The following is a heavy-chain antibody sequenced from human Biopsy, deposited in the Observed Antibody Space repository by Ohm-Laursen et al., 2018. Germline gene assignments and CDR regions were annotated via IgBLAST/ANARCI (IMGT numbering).Heavy chain of an antibody. J-gene: IGHJ1*01. CDR2: ISHTGYT. D-gene: IGHD4-23*01. V-gene: IGHV4-61*03. Sequence: SETLSLTCTVSGVSINGGRYHWNWIRHHPGKGLEWIGHISHTGYTSYKSSLKSRVTISLDTSRKHFSLRSTSLAAADTAVYYCARGSNEYGGLYFPHWGQGTLVTVSS. CDR3: ARGSNEYGGLYFPH. CDR1: GVSINGGRYH.